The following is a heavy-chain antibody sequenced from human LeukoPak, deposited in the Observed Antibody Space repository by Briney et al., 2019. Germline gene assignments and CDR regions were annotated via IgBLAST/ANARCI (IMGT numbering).Heavy chain of an antibody. Sequence: GGSLRLSCAASGFTFSRYGFHWVRQAPGKGLEWAAFISDSGGDKWFGDSVKGRFTISRDKSKNTVNLQMSSLRVEDTALYYCARDGGSESYAFDYWGQETLVTVSS. CDR3: ARDGGSESYAFDY. D-gene: IGHD3-10*01. CDR1: GFTFSRYG. J-gene: IGHJ4*02. CDR2: ISDSGGDK. V-gene: IGHV3-30*02.